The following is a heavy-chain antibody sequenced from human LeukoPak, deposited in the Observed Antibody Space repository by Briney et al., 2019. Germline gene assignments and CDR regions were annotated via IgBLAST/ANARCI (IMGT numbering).Heavy chain of an antibody. CDR1: GFTFSPYS. V-gene: IGHV3-21*01. CDR3: ARGLEVWFGAYGMDV. D-gene: IGHD3-10*01. Sequence: GGSLRLSCAASGFTFSPYSFNWVRQAPGKGLEWVSSISGGSDYIFYADSVKGRFTFSRDNAKNSLFLQMHNLRAEDTAVYYCARGLEVWFGAYGMDVWGQGTTVTVSS. CDR2: ISGGSDYI. J-gene: IGHJ6*02.